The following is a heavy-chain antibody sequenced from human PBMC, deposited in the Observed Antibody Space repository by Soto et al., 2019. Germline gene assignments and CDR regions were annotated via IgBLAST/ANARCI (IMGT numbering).Heavy chain of an antibody. CDR1: GFTFGDYA. CDR3: TTEYCSSTSCYTGIDY. Sequence: EVQLVESGGGLVQPGRSLRLSCTASGFTFGDYAMSWVRQAPGKGLEWVGFIRSKAYGGTTEYAASVKGRFTISRDDSKSIAYLQMNSLKTEDTAVYYCTTEYCSSTSCYTGIDYWGQGTLVTVSS. CDR2: IRSKAYGGTT. D-gene: IGHD2-2*02. V-gene: IGHV3-49*04. J-gene: IGHJ4*02.